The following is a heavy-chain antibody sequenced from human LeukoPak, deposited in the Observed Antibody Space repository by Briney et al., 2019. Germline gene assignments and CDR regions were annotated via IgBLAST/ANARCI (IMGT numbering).Heavy chain of an antibody. CDR2: IKSKTDGGTT. Sequence: GGSLRLSCAASGFTFSNAWMSWVRQAPGKGLEWVGRIKSKTDGGTTDYAAPVKGRFTISRDDSKNTLYLQMNSLKTEDTAVYYCTGNYDILTGYYGWGQGTLVTVSS. J-gene: IGHJ4*02. CDR3: TGNYDILTGYYG. V-gene: IGHV3-15*01. CDR1: GFTFSNAW. D-gene: IGHD3-9*01.